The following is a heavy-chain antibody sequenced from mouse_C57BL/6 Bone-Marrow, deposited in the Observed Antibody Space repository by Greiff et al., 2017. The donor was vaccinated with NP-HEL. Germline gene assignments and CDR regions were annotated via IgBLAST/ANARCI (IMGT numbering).Heavy chain of an antibody. CDR2: IDPETGGT. J-gene: IGHJ4*01. Sequence: VQLQQSGAELVRPGASVTLSCKASGYTFTDYEMHWVKQTPVHGLEWIGAIDPETGGTAYNQKFKGKAILTADESSSTAYMELRSLTSEDSAVYYCTREDIYAMDYWGQGTSVTVSS. D-gene: IGHD1-3*01. CDR3: TREDIYAMDY. CDR1: GYTFTDYE. V-gene: IGHV1-15*01.